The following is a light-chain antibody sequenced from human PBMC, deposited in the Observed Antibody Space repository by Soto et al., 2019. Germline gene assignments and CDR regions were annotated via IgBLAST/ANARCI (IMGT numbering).Light chain of an antibody. CDR1: SSNIGSNT. V-gene: IGLV1-44*01. J-gene: IGLJ1*01. CDR3: AVWDDSLNGYV. CDR2: SND. Sequence: QSVLTQPPSASGTPRQRVTISCFGSSSNIGSNTVNWYRQLPGTAPKLLIYSNDQRPSGVPDRLSGSKSGTSASLAISGLQSEDEAEYYCAVWDDSLNGYVFGTGTKVTVL.